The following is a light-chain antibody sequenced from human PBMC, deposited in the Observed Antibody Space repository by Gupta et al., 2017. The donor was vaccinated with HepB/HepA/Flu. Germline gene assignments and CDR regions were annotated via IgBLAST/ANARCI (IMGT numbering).Light chain of an antibody. Sequence: SYELTQPPSVSVSPGQTASITCSGDALPKKYAYWYQQKAGQAPVLVIYEDSKRPSGIPERFSGSSSGTMATLTISGAQVEDEADYYCYSTDSSGNLVVFGGGTKLTVL. CDR2: EDS. J-gene: IGLJ2*01. V-gene: IGLV3-10*01. CDR3: YSTDSSGNLVV. CDR1: ALPKKY.